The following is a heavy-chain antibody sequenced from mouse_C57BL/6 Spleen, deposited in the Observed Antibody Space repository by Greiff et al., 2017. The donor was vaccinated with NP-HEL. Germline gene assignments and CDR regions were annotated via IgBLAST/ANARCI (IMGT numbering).Heavy chain of an antibody. D-gene: IGHD1-1*01. CDR1: GYAFSSSW. Sequence: VKLMNSGPELVKPGASVKISCKASGYAFSSSWMNWVKQRPGKGLEWIGRIYPGDGATNYNGKFKGKATLTADKSASTAYMQLSRRTSEDSAVYFCSLLLLRSSMDYWGQGTSVTVSS. V-gene: IGHV1-82*01. CDR2: IYPGDGAT. J-gene: IGHJ4*01. CDR3: SLLLLRSSMDY.